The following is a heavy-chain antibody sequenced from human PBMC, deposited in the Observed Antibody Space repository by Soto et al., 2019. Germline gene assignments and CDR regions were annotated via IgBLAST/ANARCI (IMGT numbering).Heavy chain of an antibody. Sequence: GGSLRLSCAASGFTFSSYGMHWVRQAPGKGLEWVAVIWYDGSNKYYADSVKGRFTISRDNSKNTLYLQMNSLRAEDTAVYYCARGMGIAAAGTYYYYYYMDVWGKGTTVTVSS. J-gene: IGHJ6*03. CDR3: ARGMGIAAAGTYYYYYYMDV. D-gene: IGHD6-13*01. CDR1: GFTFSSYG. CDR2: IWYDGSNK. V-gene: IGHV3-33*01.